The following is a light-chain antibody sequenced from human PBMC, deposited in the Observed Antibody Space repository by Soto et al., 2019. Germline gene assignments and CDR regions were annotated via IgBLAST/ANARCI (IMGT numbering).Light chain of an antibody. CDR2: EGS. V-gene: IGLV2-23*01. Sequence: QSALTQPASVSGSPGQSITISCTGTSSDVGSYNLVSWYQQHPGKAPKLMIYEGSKRPSGVSNRFSGSKSGNTASLTISGLQADDEADYYCCSYAGSYVFGPGTKVTDL. CDR3: CSYAGSYV. CDR1: SSDVGSYNL. J-gene: IGLJ1*01.